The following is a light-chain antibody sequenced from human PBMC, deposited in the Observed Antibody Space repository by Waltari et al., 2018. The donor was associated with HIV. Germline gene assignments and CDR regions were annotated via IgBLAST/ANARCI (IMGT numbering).Light chain of an antibody. J-gene: IGLJ1*01. CDR3: SSYTINNDYV. CDR1: SSDVGRYNY. CDR2: EVL. V-gene: IGLV2-14*01. Sequence: QSALTQPASVSGSPGQSITISCTGTSSDVGRYNYVPWYQHHPGKAPKLMIYEVLNRPSGISNRFSGSKSGNTASLTISGLQAEDEADYYCSSYTINNDYVFGTGTRVTVL.